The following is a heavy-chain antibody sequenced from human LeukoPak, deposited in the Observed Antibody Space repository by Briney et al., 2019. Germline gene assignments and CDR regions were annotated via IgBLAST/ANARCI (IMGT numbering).Heavy chain of an antibody. CDR3: AKDTRIAVAGLYYYYYGMDV. Sequence: GGSLRLSCAASGFTFSSYTMNWVRQAPGKGLEWVSSISSSSSYIYYADSVKGRFTISRDNAKNSLYLQMNSLRAEDTALYYCAKDTRIAVAGLYYYYYGMDVWGQGTTVTVSS. CDR1: GFTFSSYT. V-gene: IGHV3-21*04. D-gene: IGHD6-19*01. CDR2: ISSSSSYI. J-gene: IGHJ6*02.